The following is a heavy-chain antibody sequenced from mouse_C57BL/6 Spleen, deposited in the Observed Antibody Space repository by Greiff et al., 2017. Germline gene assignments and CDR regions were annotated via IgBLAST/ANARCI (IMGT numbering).Heavy chain of an antibody. CDR2: IWSGGST. CDR1: GFAFTSYG. V-gene: IGHV2-5*01. CDR3: AKNDRGSGYAMDY. J-gene: IGHJ4*01. Sequence: VQLQQSGPGLVQPSQSLTITCTASGFAFTSYGVNWVRQSPGKGLEWLGVIWSGGSTDYNEGYMSRLSITTDNSKSQVVLKMNRLQADDTAIYYCAKNDRGSGYAMDYWGQGTSVTAAS. D-gene: IGHD3-2*02.